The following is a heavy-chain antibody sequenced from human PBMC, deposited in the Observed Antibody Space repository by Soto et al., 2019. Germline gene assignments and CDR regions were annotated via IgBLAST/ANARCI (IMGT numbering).Heavy chain of an antibody. V-gene: IGHV3-30-3*01. J-gene: IGHJ4*02. CDR3: ARDTIKGAPDYLDS. CDR2: IAYDGTIK. Sequence: QEQLVESGGDVVQPGRSLTLSCAASGFTFSANAMHWVRQAPGKGLEWVAVIAYDGTIKIYRDSVKGRFTISRDDSKSTLYLQMNSLRPEDTAVYDCARDTIKGAPDYLDSWGQGTLVTVSS. CDR1: GFTFSANA. D-gene: IGHD1-26*01.